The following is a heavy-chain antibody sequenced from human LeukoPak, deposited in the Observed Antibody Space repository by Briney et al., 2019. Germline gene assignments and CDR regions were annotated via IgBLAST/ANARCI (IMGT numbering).Heavy chain of an antibody. D-gene: IGHD2-15*01. CDR2: ISPYNGNT. CDR3: ARGGVGHCSGGSCPTSWFDP. CDR1: GYTFTNFG. V-gene: IGHV1-18*01. Sequence: ASVKVSCKASGYTFTNFGISWVRQAPGQGLEWMGWISPYNGNTDYPQKVQGRVTMTTDTSTSTAYMELRSLRSDDTAVYYCARGGVGHCSGGSCPTSWFDPWGQGTLVIVSS. J-gene: IGHJ5*02.